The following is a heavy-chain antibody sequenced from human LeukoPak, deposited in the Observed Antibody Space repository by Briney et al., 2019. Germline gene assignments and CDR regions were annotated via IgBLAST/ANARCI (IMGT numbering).Heavy chain of an antibody. J-gene: IGHJ4*02. CDR2: ISAYNDNT. D-gene: IGHD2-15*01. Sequence: ASVKVSCKASGYTLISYGISWVRQAPGQGREWMGWISAYNDNTNYAQKLQGRVTMPTDTSTSTAYIELRSLRSDDTAVYYCARNGSAVVSAAVPFDYWGQGTLVTVSS. CDR1: GYTLISYG. CDR3: ARNGSAVVSAAVPFDY. V-gene: IGHV1-18*01.